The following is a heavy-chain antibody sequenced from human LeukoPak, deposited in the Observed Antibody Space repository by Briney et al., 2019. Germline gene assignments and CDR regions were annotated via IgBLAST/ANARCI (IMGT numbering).Heavy chain of an antibody. Sequence: GGTLRLSCAASGFTFSSYAMSWVRQAPGKGLEWVSAISGSGGSTYYADSVKGRFTISRDNSKNTLYLQMNSLRAEDTAVYYCAKDYSPEEYYYMDVWGKGTTVTVSS. V-gene: IGHV3-23*01. CDR2: ISGSGGST. J-gene: IGHJ6*03. CDR3: AKDYSPEEYYYMDV. D-gene: IGHD2-15*01. CDR1: GFTFSSYA.